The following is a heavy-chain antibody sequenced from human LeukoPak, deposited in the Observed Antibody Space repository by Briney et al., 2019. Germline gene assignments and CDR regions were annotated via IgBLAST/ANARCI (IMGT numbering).Heavy chain of an antibody. CDR3: AKDRPNYDFWSGYYPPPTDY. J-gene: IGHJ4*02. D-gene: IGHD3-3*01. CDR1: GFTFSSYA. V-gene: IGHV3-23*01. CDR2: ISGSGGST. Sequence: GGSLRLSCAASGFTFSSYAMSWVSQAPGKGLEWVSAISGSGGSTYYADSVKGRFTISRDNSKNTLYLQMNSLRAEDTAVYYCAKDRPNYDFWSGYYPPPTDYWGQGTLVTVSS.